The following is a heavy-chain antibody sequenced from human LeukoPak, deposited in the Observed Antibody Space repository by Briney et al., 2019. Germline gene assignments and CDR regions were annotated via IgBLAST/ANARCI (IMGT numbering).Heavy chain of an antibody. CDR3: ARYRDYAFDY. CDR1: GFTFSSYS. Sequence: PGRSLRLSCAASGFTFSSYSMNWVRQAPGEGLEWISYISTTSVMYYADSVKGRFTISRDNAKNSLYLQMNSLRDEDTAVYYCARYRDYAFDYWGQGTLVTVSS. CDR2: ISTTSVM. J-gene: IGHJ4*02. D-gene: IGHD4-17*01. V-gene: IGHV3-48*02.